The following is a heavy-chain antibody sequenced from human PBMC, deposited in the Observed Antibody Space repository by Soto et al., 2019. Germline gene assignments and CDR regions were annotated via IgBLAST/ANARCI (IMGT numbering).Heavy chain of an antibody. CDR1: GGTLRNYG. V-gene: IGHV1-69*13. CDR2: INPLFATT. CDR3: ARTRRETHLRDAFDI. J-gene: IGHJ3*02. Sequence: ASMEGSCQASGGTLRNYGISRVRQAPGQGLEWMGGINPLFATTDYAQKLQGRVTITADESTSTAYMDVRSLRSEDTAVYYCARTRRETHLRDAFDIWGQGTMVTVSS.